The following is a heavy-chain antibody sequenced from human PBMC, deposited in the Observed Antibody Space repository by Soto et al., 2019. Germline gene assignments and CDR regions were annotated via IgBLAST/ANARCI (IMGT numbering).Heavy chain of an antibody. CDR3: ARDGSSWYAFDY. D-gene: IGHD6-13*01. J-gene: IGHJ4*02. CDR2: ISYSGST. CDR1: GGSISSYY. Sequence: SETLSLTCTVSGGSISSYYWNWIRQPPGKGLEWIGYISYSGSTNYNPSLKSRVTISVDTSKNQFSLKLSSVTAADTAVYYCARDGSSWYAFDYWGQGTLVTVS. V-gene: IGHV4-59*01.